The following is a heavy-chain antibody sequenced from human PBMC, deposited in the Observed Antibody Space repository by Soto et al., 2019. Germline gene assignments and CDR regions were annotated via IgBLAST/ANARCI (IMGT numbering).Heavy chain of an antibody. J-gene: IGHJ4*02. D-gene: IGHD2-15*01. CDR2: IKSDESSA. CDR1: GFTFSTFW. CDR3: ARALGYDPY. Sequence: PGGSLRLSCAASGFTFSTFWMHWVRQAPGKGLVWVSRIKSDESSATYADSVKGRFTISRDNARNTLYLQMNSLRADDTGVYYCARALGYDPYWGQGTLVTVSS. V-gene: IGHV3-74*01.